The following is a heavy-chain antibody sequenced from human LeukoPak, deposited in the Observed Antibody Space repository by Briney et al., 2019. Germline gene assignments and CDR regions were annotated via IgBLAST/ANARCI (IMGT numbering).Heavy chain of an antibody. D-gene: IGHD3-22*01. Sequence: SETLSLTCAVFGGSFSGYYWNWIRQPPGKGLEWIGQINPSRNTNYNPSLKSRVTISLDTSRNQFSLKLNSVTAADTAVYYCAKSNGYGLIDIWGQGTMVTVSS. CDR3: AKSNGYGLIDI. V-gene: IGHV4-34*01. J-gene: IGHJ3*02. CDR1: GGSFSGYY. CDR2: INPSRNT.